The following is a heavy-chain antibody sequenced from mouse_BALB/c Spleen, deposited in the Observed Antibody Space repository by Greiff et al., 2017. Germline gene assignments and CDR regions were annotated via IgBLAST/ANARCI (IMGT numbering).Heavy chain of an antibody. D-gene: IGHD1-1*01. Sequence: VQLQQSGAELVKPGASVKLSCTASGFNIKDTYMHWVKQRPEQGLEWIGRIDPANGNTKYDPKFQGKATITADTSSNTAYLQLSSLTSEDTAVYYCAEYYYVSSYYYAMDYWGQGTSVTVSS. V-gene: IGHV14-3*02. CDR1: GFNIKDTY. CDR3: AEYYYVSSYYYAMDY. CDR2: IDPANGNT. J-gene: IGHJ4*01.